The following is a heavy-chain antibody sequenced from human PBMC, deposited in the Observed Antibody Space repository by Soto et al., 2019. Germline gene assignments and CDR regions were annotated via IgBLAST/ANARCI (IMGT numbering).Heavy chain of an antibody. J-gene: IGHJ4*02. V-gene: IGHV2-5*01. Sequence: XGPTLVNPTQSLTLTCTFSGFSFSTSGVGVGWIRQPPGKALEWLALIYWNDEKRHSPSLRSRLTITKDTSKNQVVLTMTNMDPVDTATYYCAYGRYYGSGSYFVHDYWGQGNLVTVSS. CDR3: AYGRYYGSGSYFVHDY. D-gene: IGHD3-10*01. CDR2: IYWNDEK. CDR1: GFSFSTSGVG.